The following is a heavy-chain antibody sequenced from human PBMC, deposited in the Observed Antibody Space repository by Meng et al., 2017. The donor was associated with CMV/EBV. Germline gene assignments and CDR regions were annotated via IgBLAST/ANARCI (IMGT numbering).Heavy chain of an antibody. V-gene: IGHV3-53*01. CDR3: AREVRSSRWYGEGENWFDP. J-gene: IGHJ5*02. CDR2: IYSGGST. CDR1: GFTVSSNY. Sequence: ETLFLTCAASGFTVSSNYMSWVRQAPGKGLEWVSVIYSGGSTYYADSVKGRFTISRDNSKNTQYLQMNSLRAEDTAVYYCAREVRSSRWYGEGENWFDPWGQGTLVTVSS. D-gene: IGHD6-13*01.